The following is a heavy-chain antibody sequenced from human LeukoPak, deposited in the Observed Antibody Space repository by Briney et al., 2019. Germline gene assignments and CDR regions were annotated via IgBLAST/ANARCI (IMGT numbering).Heavy chain of an antibody. CDR1: GFTVSSNN. J-gene: IGHJ2*01. CDR3: ARDGMSTVAYWFFDL. CDR2: ISSGGST. D-gene: IGHD4-23*01. Sequence: GGSLRLSCAASGFTVSSNNMSWVRQAPGKGLEWVSVISSGGSTYYADSVKGRFTISRDSSKNTLYLQMNSLRDEDTAMYYCARDGMSTVAYWFFDLWGRGTLVTVSS. V-gene: IGHV3-53*01.